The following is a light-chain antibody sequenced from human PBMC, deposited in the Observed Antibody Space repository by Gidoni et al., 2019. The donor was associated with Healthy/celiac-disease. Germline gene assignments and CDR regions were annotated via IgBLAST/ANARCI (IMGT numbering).Light chain of an antibody. Sequence: DIQMTQSPSSLSASVGERVTITCRASQSISSYLNWYQQKQGKAPTLLIYAASRLQSGVPSRFSGSGSGTDFTLTISSLQPEDFATYYCQQSYSTPKTFGQGTKVEIK. CDR2: AAS. J-gene: IGKJ1*01. CDR3: QQSYSTPKT. V-gene: IGKV1-39*01. CDR1: QSISSY.